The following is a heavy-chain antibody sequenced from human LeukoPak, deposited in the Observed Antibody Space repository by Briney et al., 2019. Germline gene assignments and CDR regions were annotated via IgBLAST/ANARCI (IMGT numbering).Heavy chain of an antibody. CDR3: AKAPGATHFDY. D-gene: IGHD1-26*01. J-gene: IGHJ4*02. V-gene: IGHV3-23*01. CDR2: ISGSVGST. Sequence: GGSLRLSCAASGFTFSSYAMSWVRQAPGKGLEWVSIISGSVGSTYYADSAKGRFTISRDNSENTLYLQMNSLSAEDTAVYYCAKAPGATHFDYWGQGTLVTVSS. CDR1: GFTFSSYA.